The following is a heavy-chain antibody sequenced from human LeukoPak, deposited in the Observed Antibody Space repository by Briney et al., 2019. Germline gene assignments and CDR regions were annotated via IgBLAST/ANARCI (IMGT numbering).Heavy chain of an antibody. CDR3: ARGGYRSSSTGIDS. V-gene: IGHV3-23*05. Sequence: GGSLRLSCAASGFTFSRYDLSWVRQAPGKGLECVSTIGRTVTTTYYADSVKGRFTISREDAKNSLYLQMNNLTPGDTAVYYCARGGYRSSSTGIDSWGQGTLVIVST. CDR2: IGRTVTTT. CDR1: GFTFSRYD. D-gene: IGHD6-13*01. J-gene: IGHJ5*01.